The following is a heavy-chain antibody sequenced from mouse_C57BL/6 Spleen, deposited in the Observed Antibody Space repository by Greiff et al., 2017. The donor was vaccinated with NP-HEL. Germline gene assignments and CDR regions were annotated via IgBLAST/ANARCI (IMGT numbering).Heavy chain of an antibody. V-gene: IGHV1-63*01. CDR3: ARGDDYAWFAY. D-gene: IGHD2-4*01. CDR1: GYTFTNYW. J-gene: IGHJ3*01. CDR2: IYPGGGYT. Sequence: QVQLQQSGAELVRPGTSVKMSCKASGYTFTNYWIGWAKQRPGHGLEWIGDIYPGGGYTNYNEKFKGKATLTADKSSSTAYMQFSSLTSEDSAIYYCARGDDYAWFAYWGQGTLVTVSA.